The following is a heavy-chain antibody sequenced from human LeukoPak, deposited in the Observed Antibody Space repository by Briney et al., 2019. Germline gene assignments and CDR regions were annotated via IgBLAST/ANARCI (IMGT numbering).Heavy chain of an antibody. CDR3: ARDRFPLNYYDSSGYYLT. Sequence: GASVKVSCKASGYIFSNYAMHWVRQAPGQRLEWMGWIHVGNGNTKYSQRFQGTVTITRDTSASTAYMELSSLRSEDTAVYYCARDRFPLNYYDSSGYYLTWGQGTLVTVSS. D-gene: IGHD3-22*01. CDR1: GYIFSNYA. J-gene: IGHJ5*02. CDR2: IHVGNGNT. V-gene: IGHV1-3*01.